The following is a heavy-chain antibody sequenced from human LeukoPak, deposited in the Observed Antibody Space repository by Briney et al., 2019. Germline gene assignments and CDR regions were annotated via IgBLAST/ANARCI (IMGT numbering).Heavy chain of an antibody. CDR2: IYYSGST. CDR1: GGSISSSSYY. Sequence: SETLSLTCTVSGGSISSSSYYWGWIRQPPGKGLEWIGSIYYSGSTYYNPSLKSRVTISVDTSKNQFSLKLSSVTAADTAVYYCAREGEDIAAASGSWGQGTLVTVSS. CDR3: AREGEDIAAASGS. D-gene: IGHD6-13*01. J-gene: IGHJ5*02. V-gene: IGHV4-39*07.